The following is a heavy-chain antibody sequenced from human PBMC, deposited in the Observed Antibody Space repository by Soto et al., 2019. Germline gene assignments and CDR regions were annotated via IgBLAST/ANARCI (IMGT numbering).Heavy chain of an antibody. V-gene: IGHV3-33*01. Sequence: GSLRFSCAASGFTFSSYGMHWVRQAPGKGLEWVAVIWYDGSNKYYADSVKGRFTISRDNSKNTLYLQMNSLRAEDTAVYYCARDPGGSSWYRNWFDPWGQGTLVTVSS. CDR1: GFTFSSYG. CDR3: ARDPGGSSWYRNWFDP. D-gene: IGHD6-13*01. CDR2: IWYDGSNK. J-gene: IGHJ5*02.